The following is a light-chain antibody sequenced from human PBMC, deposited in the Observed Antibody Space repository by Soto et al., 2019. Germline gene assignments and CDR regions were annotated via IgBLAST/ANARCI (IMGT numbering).Light chain of an antibody. Sequence: QSVLTQPPSVSGAPGQRVTISCTGSSSNIGAGYDVHWYQQLPGTAPKLLIYGNSNRPSGVPDRFSGSKSGTSASLAITGLQAEEEADYYSQSYDSSLSGSVFGGGTKLTVL. CDR1: SSNIGAGYD. CDR3: QSYDSSLSGSV. J-gene: IGLJ2*01. CDR2: GNS. V-gene: IGLV1-40*01.